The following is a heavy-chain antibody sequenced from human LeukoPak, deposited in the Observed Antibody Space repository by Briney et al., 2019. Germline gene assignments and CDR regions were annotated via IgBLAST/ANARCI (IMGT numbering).Heavy chain of an antibody. CDR2: ISGSGGST. CDR3: AKDYSSDTYAFDI. V-gene: IGHV3-23*01. J-gene: IGHJ3*02. CDR1: GFTFSSYA. D-gene: IGHD3-22*01. Sequence: GGSLRLSCAASGFTFSSYAMTWVRQSPGKGLEWVSAISGSGGSTYYADSVKGRFTISRDSSMNTLYLQMNSLRAEDTAVYYCAKDYSSDTYAFDIWGQGTMVTVSS.